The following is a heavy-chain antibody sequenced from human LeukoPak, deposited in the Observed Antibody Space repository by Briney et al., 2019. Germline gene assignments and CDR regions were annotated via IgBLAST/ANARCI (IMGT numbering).Heavy chain of an antibody. Sequence: PGGSLRLSCAASGFTVSNHYVTWVRQPPGKGLEWVSVIYTGFSADYADSVKGRFTISRDNSKNTLYLQMNSLRVEDTAVYYCVTDRDPYRGMHVWGQGTTVTVSS. CDR1: GFTVSNHY. D-gene: IGHD3-10*01. CDR3: VTDRDPYRGMHV. CDR2: IYTGFSA. V-gene: IGHV3-53*03. J-gene: IGHJ6*02.